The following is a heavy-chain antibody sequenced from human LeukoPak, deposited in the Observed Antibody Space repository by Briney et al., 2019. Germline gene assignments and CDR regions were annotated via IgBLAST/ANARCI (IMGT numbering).Heavy chain of an antibody. Sequence: SVKVSCKASGGTFSSYAISWVRQAPGQGLEWMGGIIPIFGTANYAQKFQGRDTITADESTSTAYMELSSRRSEDTAVYYCASHQFLAYCGGDCYSENFDYWGQGTLVTVSS. V-gene: IGHV1-69*13. CDR3: ASHQFLAYCGGDCYSENFDY. CDR2: IIPIFGTA. D-gene: IGHD2-21*02. J-gene: IGHJ4*02. CDR1: GGTFSSYA.